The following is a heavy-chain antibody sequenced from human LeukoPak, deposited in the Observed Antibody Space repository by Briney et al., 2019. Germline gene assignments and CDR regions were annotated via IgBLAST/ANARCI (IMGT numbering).Heavy chain of an antibody. CDR1: EFTFNNYW. J-gene: IGHJ4*02. Sequence: GGSLRLSCAASEFTFNNYWMTWVRQAPGKGLEWVANIKEDGTGKYYVDSVKGRFTISRDNTKNSLYLQMNSLRAEDTALYYCAKLPRAVAGTGSDYWGQGTLVTVSS. CDR3: AKLPRAVAGTGSDY. CDR2: IKEDGTGK. V-gene: IGHV3-7*03. D-gene: IGHD6-19*01.